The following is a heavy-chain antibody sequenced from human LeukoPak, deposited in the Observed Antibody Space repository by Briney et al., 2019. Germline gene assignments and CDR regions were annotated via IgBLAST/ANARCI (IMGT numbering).Heavy chain of an antibody. Sequence: SETLSLTCTVSGGSISSSSYYWGWIRQPPGKGLEWIGSIYYSGSTYYNPSLKSRVTISVDTYKNQFSLKLSSVTAADTAVYYCARGYSYGSGWFDPWGQETLVTVSS. CDR2: IYYSGST. CDR1: GGSISSSSYY. J-gene: IGHJ5*02. D-gene: IGHD5-18*01. V-gene: IGHV4-39*01. CDR3: ARGYSYGSGWFDP.